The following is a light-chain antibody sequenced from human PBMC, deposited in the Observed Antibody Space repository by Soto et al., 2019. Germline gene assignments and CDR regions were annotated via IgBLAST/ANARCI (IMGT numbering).Light chain of an antibody. J-gene: IGKJ2*01. V-gene: IGKV3-15*01. CDR2: GAS. Sequence: EIVMTQSPATLSVSPGERATLSCRASQSVSSNLAWYQQKPGQAPRLLIYGASTRATGIPARFSGSRSGTEFPRTISSLQSEDFAVYYCQQYNNWPYTCGQGTKLEIK. CDR3: QQYNNWPYT. CDR1: QSVSSN.